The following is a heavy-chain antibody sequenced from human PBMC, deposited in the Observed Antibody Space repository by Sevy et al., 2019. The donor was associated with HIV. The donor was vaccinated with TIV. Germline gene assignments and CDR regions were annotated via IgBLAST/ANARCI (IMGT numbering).Heavy chain of an antibody. J-gene: IGHJ1*01. Sequence: ASVKVSCKASGYTFTNYHITWVRQAPGQGLEWMGWITAYNGNTNYAQRLQGRVTMTTDTSTSTAYMELRSRRSDDTAVYYCARAPSGSQGPGQYFHHWGQGTLVTVSS. CDR1: GYTFTNYH. CDR2: ITAYNGNT. V-gene: IGHV1-18*01. D-gene: IGHD1-26*01. CDR3: ARAPSGSQGPGQYFHH.